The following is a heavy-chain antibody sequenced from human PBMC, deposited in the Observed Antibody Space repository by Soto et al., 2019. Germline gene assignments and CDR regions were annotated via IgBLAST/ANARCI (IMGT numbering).Heavy chain of an antibody. CDR2: IGADGQP. CDR1: GFTFSSYD. Sequence: GGSLRLSCAASGFTFSSYDMHWVRQITGKGLEWVSAIGADGQPYYLGSVKGRFTISRENAKNSLYLQMNSLRAGDTVVYYCARRYCTGDKCPGIGFDYWGQGTLVTVS. V-gene: IGHV3-13*05. D-gene: IGHD2-8*02. CDR3: ARRYCTGDKCPGIGFDY. J-gene: IGHJ4*02.